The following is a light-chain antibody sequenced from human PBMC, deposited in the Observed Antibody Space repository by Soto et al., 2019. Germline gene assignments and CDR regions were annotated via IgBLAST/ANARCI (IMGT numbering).Light chain of an antibody. CDR1: QSVSSSY. J-gene: IGKJ2*01. Sequence: EIVLTQSPGTLSLSPGERATLSCRASQSVSSSYLAWYQQKPGQAPRLLIYGASSRATGIPDRFSGSGSGNDFPLTISRLEPEDFAVYYWQQYGSSPYTFGQGTKLEIK. CDR2: GAS. V-gene: IGKV3-20*01. CDR3: QQYGSSPYT.